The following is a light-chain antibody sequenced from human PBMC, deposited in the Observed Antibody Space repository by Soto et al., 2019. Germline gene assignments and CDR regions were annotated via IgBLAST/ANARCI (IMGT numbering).Light chain of an antibody. CDR3: QQSHSTPYS. V-gene: IGKV1-39*01. CDR2: AAR. Sequence: DIQLTQSPSSLSPSVGDRITLSCRASQSISRNLNWYQQMPGKAPSLLIYAARDLQSGVPGRFSGSGSGTEFNLTISSLQPEDLATYYCQQSHSTPYSFGQGTKLEI. CDR1: QSISRN. J-gene: IGKJ2*01.